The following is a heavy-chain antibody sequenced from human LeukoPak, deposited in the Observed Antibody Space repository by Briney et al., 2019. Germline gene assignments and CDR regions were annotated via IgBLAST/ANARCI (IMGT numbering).Heavy chain of an antibody. CDR3: ARDRDRYYYDSSGYYPGEY. CDR2: ISAYNGNT. CDR1: GYTFTSYG. V-gene: IGHV1-18*01. Sequence: ASVKVSFTASGYTFTSYGISWVRQAPGQGLEWMGWISAYNGNTNYAQKLQGRVTMTTDTSTSTAYMELRSLRSDDTAVYYCARDRDRYYYDSSGYYPGEYWGQGTLVTVSS. D-gene: IGHD3-22*01. J-gene: IGHJ4*02.